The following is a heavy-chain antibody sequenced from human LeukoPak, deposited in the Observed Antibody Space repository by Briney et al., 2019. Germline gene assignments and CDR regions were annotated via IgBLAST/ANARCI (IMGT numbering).Heavy chain of an antibody. CDR3: ARAVRDSSSWYDYYYMDV. D-gene: IGHD6-13*01. CDR2: IYYSGST. J-gene: IGHJ6*03. V-gene: IGHV4-39*07. Sequence: PSETLSLTCTVSGDSISSSSYYWGWIRQPPGKGLEWIGSIYYSGSTYYNPSLKSRVTISVDTSKNQFSLKLSSVTAADTAVYYCARAVRDSSSWYDYYYMDVWGKGTTVAIPS. CDR1: GDSISSSSYY.